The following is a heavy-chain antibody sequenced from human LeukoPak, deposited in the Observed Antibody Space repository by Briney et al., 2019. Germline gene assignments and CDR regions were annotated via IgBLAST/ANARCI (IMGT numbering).Heavy chain of an antibody. Sequence: PGGSLRLSCAGSGFTLSNFWVHWVRQPPGKGLVWVSRINIEGSRTDYADSVRGRFTISRDNAKNTVYLQMNSLTAEDTAVYYCARSMSGINDFWGQGTLVTVSS. D-gene: IGHD3-3*01. J-gene: IGHJ4*02. CDR3: ARSMSGINDF. V-gene: IGHV3-74*01. CDR1: GFTLSNFW. CDR2: INIEGSRT.